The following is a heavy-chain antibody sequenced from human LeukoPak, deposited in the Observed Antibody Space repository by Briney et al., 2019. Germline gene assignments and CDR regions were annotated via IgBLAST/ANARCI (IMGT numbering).Heavy chain of an antibody. CDR1: GGSISRSSYY. CDR3: ASRIVGATDYYYYMDV. CDR2: TYYSGST. V-gene: IGHV4-39*07. Sequence: SETLSLTCSVSGGSISRSSYYWTWIRQSPGRGLEWIGNTYYSGSTLYNPSLKSRVTISVDTSKNQFSLKLSSVTAADTAVYYCASRIVGATDYYYYMDVWGKGTTVTVSS. J-gene: IGHJ6*03. D-gene: IGHD1-26*01.